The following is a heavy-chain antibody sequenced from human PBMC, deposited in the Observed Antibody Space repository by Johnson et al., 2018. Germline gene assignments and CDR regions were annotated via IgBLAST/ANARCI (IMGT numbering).Heavy chain of an antibody. CDR1: GFTFTNYA. D-gene: IGHD3-3*01. CDR2: ISGGGGST. V-gene: IGHV3-23*04. CDR3: AKTQYYDVWPGRVIRGLYMDV. Sequence: VQLVESGGGLVQPGGSLRISCAASGFTFTNYAMNWVRQAPGKGLEWVSTISGGGGSTYYADSVKGRFPISRDNSKGTLSLQMDSLRAEDTALYFCAKTQYYDVWPGRVIRGLYMDVWGKGPTVTVSS. J-gene: IGHJ6*03.